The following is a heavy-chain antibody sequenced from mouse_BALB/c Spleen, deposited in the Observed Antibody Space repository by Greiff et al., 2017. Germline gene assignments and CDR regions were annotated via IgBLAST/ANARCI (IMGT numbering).Heavy chain of an antibody. CDR1: GFTFSDYY. J-gene: IGHJ3*01. Sequence: EVMLVESGGGLVKPGGSLKLSCAASGFTFSDYYMYWVRQTPEKRLEWVATISDGGSYTYYTDSVKGRFTISRDNAKNNLYLQMRSLKSEDTAMYYCARGQGYYGSSYEFAYWGQGTLVTVSA. V-gene: IGHV5-4*02. D-gene: IGHD1-1*01. CDR3: ARGQGYYGSSYEFAY. CDR2: ISDGGSYT.